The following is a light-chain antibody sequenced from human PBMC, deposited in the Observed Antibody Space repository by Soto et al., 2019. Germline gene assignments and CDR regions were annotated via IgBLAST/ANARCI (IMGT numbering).Light chain of an antibody. Sequence: EILMTQSPATLSVSPGERASLSFRASQSVSSNLAWYQQKPGQTPRLLIYATSTRATGIPARFSGSGSGTEFTLTISSLQSEDFAVYYCQHYNNWPLTFGGGTKVDIK. V-gene: IGKV3-15*01. CDR1: QSVSSN. CDR2: ATS. CDR3: QHYNNWPLT. J-gene: IGKJ4*01.